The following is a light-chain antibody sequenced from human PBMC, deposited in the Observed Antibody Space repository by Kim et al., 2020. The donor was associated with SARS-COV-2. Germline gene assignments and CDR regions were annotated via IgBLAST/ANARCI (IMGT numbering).Light chain of an antibody. Sequence: SASGGDRVTITCQASQDIRKYLHWYQQKPGKAPTLLIYDASNLETGVPSRFSGSGSGTDFTLTISSLQPDDVATYFCQQYDNLPYTFGQGTKLEI. CDR3: QQYDNLPYT. V-gene: IGKV1-33*01. J-gene: IGKJ2*01. CDR1: QDIRKY. CDR2: DAS.